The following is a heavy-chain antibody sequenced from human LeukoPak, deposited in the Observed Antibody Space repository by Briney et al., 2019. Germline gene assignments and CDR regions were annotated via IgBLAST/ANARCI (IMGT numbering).Heavy chain of an antibody. CDR1: GFTFDDYA. CDR2: ISWNSGSI. V-gene: IGHV3-9*03. Sequence: GGSLRLSCAASGFTFDDYAMHWVRQAPGKGLEWVSGISWNSGSIGYADSVKGRFTISRDNSKSTLYLQMGGLGADDMAMYYCTRVVGSGHFDYWGRGTLVTVSS. D-gene: IGHD1-26*01. J-gene: IGHJ4*02. CDR3: TRVVGSGHFDY.